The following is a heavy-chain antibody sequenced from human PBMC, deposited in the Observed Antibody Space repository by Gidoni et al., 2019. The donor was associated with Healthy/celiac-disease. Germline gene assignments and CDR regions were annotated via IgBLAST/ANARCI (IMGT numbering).Heavy chain of an antibody. J-gene: IGHJ4*02. CDR3: TTDLLAYCGGDCDYYFDY. V-gene: IGHV3-15*01. Sequence: EVQLVESGGGLVKPGGSLRLSCAASGFTFSNAWMSWVRQAPGKGLEWVGRIKSKTDGGTTDYAAPVKGRFTISRDDSKNTLYLQTNSLKTEDTAVYYCTTDLLAYCGGDCDYYFDYWGQGTLVTVSS. CDR1: GFTFSNAW. D-gene: IGHD2-21*02. CDR2: IKSKTDGGTT.